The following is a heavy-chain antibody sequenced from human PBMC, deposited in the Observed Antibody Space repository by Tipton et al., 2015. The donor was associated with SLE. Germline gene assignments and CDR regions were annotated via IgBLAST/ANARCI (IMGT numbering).Heavy chain of an antibody. J-gene: IGHJ3*02. CDR2: IRNGGGKSDGKT. D-gene: IGHD3-3*01. Sequence: SLRLSCAASGFSFSTYGMAWVRQPPGKGLEWVSTIRNGGGKSDGKTYYAESVRGRFTISRDSSKNTIYLQIDSLRAEDTALYYCAKGKRTIYDHDAFDMWGQGTAVTVSS. CDR3: AKGKRTIYDHDAFDM. CDR1: GFSFSTYG. V-gene: IGHV3-23*01.